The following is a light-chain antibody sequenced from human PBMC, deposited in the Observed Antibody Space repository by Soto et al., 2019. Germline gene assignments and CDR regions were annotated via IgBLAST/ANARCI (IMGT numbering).Light chain of an antibody. CDR3: QQYGSSTLT. CDR2: GAS. J-gene: IGKJ4*01. CDR1: QSVSSTY. Sequence: EIVLTQSPGTLSLSPGERVTLSCRASQSVSSTYLAWYQQKPGQAPRLLIYGASSRATGIPDRFSGSGSGTDFTLTISRLEPEDFAVYYCQQYGSSTLTFGEGTKVEIK. V-gene: IGKV3-20*01.